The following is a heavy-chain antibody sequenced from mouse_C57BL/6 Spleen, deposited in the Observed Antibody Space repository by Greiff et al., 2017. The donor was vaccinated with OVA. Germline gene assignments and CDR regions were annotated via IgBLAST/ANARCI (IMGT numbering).Heavy chain of an antibody. CDR2: INDGGSYT. D-gene: IGHD2-12*01. J-gene: IGHJ4*01. Sequence: EVMLVESGGGLVKPGGSLKLSCAASGFTFSSYAMSWVRQTPEKRLEWVATINDGGSYTYYPDNVKGRFTISRDNAKNNLYLQMSHLKSEDTAMYYCARDYDGYAMDYWGQGTSVTVSS. CDR1: GFTFSSYA. V-gene: IGHV5-4*01. CDR3: ARDYDGYAMDY.